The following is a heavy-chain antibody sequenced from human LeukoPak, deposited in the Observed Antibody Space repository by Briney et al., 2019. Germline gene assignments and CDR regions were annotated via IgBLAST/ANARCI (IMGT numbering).Heavy chain of an antibody. CDR2: MYCSGST. Sequence: SETLSLTCTVSGDSISTYYWSWIRQPPGKGLEWIGYMYCSGSTNYNPSLKSRVTISLDTPKNQFSLRLNSVTAADTAVYYCARGVAGYGPYDYWGQGTLVTVSS. J-gene: IGHJ4*02. D-gene: IGHD5-12*01. CDR3: ARGVAGYGPYDY. CDR1: GDSISTYY. V-gene: IGHV4-59*01.